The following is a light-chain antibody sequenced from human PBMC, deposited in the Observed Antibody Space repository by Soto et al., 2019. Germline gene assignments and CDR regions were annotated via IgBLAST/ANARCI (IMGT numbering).Light chain of an antibody. CDR3: QQYNNWPPT. V-gene: IGKV3-15*01. J-gene: IGKJ1*01. CDR1: QSVSSD. CDR2: GAS. Sequence: EIVMTQSPATLSVSPGERATLSCRASQSVSSDLAWYQQKPGQPPRLLIYGASTRATGIPARFSGSGSGTECTLTISSLQSEDFAIYYCQQYNNWPPTFGQGTKVEIK.